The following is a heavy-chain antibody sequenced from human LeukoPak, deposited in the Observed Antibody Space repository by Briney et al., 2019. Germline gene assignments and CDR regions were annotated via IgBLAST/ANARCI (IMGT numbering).Heavy chain of an antibody. D-gene: IGHD4-17*01. J-gene: IGHJ5*02. CDR3: ARERVSPRDYGDYDFSTGFDP. CDR1: GFTFSSYA. CDR2: ISYDGSNK. Sequence: GGSLRLSCAASGFTFSSYAMHWVRQAPGKGLEWVAVISYDGSNKYYADSVKGRFTISRDNSKNTLYLQMNSLRAEDTAVYYCARERVSPRDYGDYDFSTGFDPWGQGTLVTVSS. V-gene: IGHV3-30*04.